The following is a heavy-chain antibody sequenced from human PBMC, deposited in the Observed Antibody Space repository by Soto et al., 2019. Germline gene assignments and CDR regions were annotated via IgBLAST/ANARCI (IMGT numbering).Heavy chain of an antibody. CDR3: ARAPELVREVRGVWYWFDP. Sequence: SETLSLTCTVSGGSISSSSYYWGWIRQPPGKGLEWIGSIYYSGSTYYNPSLKSRVTISVDTSKNQFSLKLSSVTAADTAGYYCARAPELVREVRGVWYWFDPWGQGTLVTVSS. V-gene: IGHV4-39*01. CDR2: IYYSGST. D-gene: IGHD3-10*01. CDR1: GGSISSSSYY. J-gene: IGHJ5*02.